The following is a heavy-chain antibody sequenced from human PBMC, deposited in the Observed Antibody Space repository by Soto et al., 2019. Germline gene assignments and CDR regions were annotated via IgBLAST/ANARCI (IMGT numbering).Heavy chain of an antibody. CDR1: GYTFTSYD. V-gene: IGHV1-8*01. J-gene: IGHJ6*02. CDR2: MSPNSGAT. Sequence: QVQLVQSGAEVTKPGASVKVSCKASGYTFTSYDINWLRQATGQGLEWMGWMSPNSGATGYAQKFQGRVTMTRDTSISTVYMELSNLRSEDTAIYYCARGVDNGVDVWGQGCTVTVSS. D-gene: IGHD2-8*01. CDR3: ARGVDNGVDV.